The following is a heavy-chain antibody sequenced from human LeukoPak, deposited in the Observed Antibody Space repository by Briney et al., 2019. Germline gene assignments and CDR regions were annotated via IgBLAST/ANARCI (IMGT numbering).Heavy chain of an antibody. J-gene: IGHJ4*02. CDR3: AREGSGIAARTFDY. CDR2: IYYSGST. Sequence: PSETLSLTCTVSGGSISSYYWSWIRQPPGKGLEWIGYIYYSGSTNYNPSLKSRVTISVDRSKNQLSLKLSSVTAADTAVYYCAREGSGIAARTFDYWGQGTLVTVSS. D-gene: IGHD6-6*01. CDR1: GGSISSYY. V-gene: IGHV4-59*01.